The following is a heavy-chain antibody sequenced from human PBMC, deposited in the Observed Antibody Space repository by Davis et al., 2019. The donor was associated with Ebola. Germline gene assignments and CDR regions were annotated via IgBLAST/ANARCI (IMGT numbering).Heavy chain of an antibody. CDR1: GYTFKNSA. D-gene: IGHD3-3*01. V-gene: IGHV1-18*01. J-gene: IGHJ4*02. Sequence: ASVKVSCKASGYTFKNSAISWVRQAPGQGLEWMGWISAYNGNTASAQILQGRVTITRDTSASTAYMELSSLRSEDTAVYYCARPPTIFGVGLDYWGQGTLVTVSS. CDR2: ISAYNGNT. CDR3: ARPPTIFGVGLDY.